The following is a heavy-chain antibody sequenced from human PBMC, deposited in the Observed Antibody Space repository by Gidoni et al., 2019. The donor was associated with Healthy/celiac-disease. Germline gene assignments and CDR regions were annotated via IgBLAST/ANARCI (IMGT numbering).Heavy chain of an antibody. CDR2: IVVGSGNT. Sequence: QMQLVQSGPEVKTPGTSVKVSCKASGFTFTSSAVQWVRQARGQRHEWIGWIVVGSGNTNYAQKFQERVTITRDMSTSTAYMELSSLRSEDTAVYYCAADRGYCSGGSCYSDYWGQGTLVTVSS. D-gene: IGHD2-15*01. CDR1: GFTFTSSA. V-gene: IGHV1-58*01. CDR3: AADRGYCSGGSCYSDY. J-gene: IGHJ4*02.